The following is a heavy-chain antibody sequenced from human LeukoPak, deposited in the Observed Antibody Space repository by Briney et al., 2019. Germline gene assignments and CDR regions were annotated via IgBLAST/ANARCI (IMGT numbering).Heavy chain of an antibody. CDR2: INPNSGGT. J-gene: IGHJ6*02. Sequence: GASVKVSCKASGYTFTGYYMHWVRQAPGQGVEWMGWINPNSGGTNYAQKFQGRVTMTRDTSISTAYMELSRLRSDDTAVYYCARTGLNYYYYGMDVWGQGTTVTVSS. CDR3: ARTGLNYYYYGMDV. V-gene: IGHV1-2*02. CDR1: GYTFTGYY.